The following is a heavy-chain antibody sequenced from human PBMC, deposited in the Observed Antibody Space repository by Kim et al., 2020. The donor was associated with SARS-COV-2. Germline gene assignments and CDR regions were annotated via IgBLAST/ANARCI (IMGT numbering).Heavy chain of an antibody. Sequence: GGSLRLSCAASGFTFSSYWMHWVRQAPGKGLVWVSRMNSDGSSTSYADSVKGRFTISRDNAKNTLYLQMNSLRVEDTAVYYCARDHDYVWGSYGYDYWGQGTLVTVSS. D-gene: IGHD3-16*01. CDR1: GFTFSSYW. CDR3: ARDHDYVWGSYGYDY. CDR2: MNSDGSST. V-gene: IGHV3-74*01. J-gene: IGHJ4*02.